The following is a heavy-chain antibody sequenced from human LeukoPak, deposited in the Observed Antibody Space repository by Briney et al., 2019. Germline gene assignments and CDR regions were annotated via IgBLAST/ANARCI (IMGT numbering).Heavy chain of an antibody. CDR1: GFTFSSYS. D-gene: IGHD6-13*01. J-gene: IGHJ4*02. CDR3: ARDIAAAGFFDY. V-gene: IGHV3-21*01. CDR2: ISSSSSYT. Sequence: GGSLRLSCAASGFTFSSYSMNWVRQAPGKGLEWVSSISSSSSYTYYADSVKGRFTISRDNAKNSLYLQMNSLRAEDTAVYYCARDIAAAGFFDYWGQGTLVTVSS.